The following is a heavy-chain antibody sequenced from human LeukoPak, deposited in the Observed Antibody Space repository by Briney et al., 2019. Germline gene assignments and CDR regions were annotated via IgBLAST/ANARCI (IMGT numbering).Heavy chain of an antibody. CDR2: IYHSGST. D-gene: IGHD3-16*01. CDR1: GYSINSTYY. CDR3: ARADLGAYFDY. J-gene: IGHJ4*02. Sequence: SETLSLTCTVSGYSINSTYYWGWIRPPPGKGLEWIGYIYHSGSTYYNPSLKSRVTISVDRSKNQFSLKLSSVTAADTAVYYCARADLGAYFDYWGQGTLVTVSS. V-gene: IGHV4-38-2*02.